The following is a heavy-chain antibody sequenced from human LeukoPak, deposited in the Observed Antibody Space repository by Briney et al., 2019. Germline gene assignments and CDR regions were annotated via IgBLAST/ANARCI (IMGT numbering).Heavy chain of an antibody. J-gene: IGHJ4*02. CDR2: ISAYNGNT. V-gene: IGHV1-18*01. Sequence: ASAKVSCKASGYTFTSYGISWVRQAPGQGLEWMGWISAYNGNTNYAQKLQGRVTMTTDTSTSTAYMELRSLRSDDTAVYYCARTYYDYVWGSYRPYYFDYWGQGTLVTVSS. D-gene: IGHD3-16*02. CDR3: ARTYYDYVWGSYRPYYFDY. CDR1: GYTFTSYG.